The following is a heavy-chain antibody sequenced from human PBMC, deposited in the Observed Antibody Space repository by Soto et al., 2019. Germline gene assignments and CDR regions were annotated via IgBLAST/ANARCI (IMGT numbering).Heavy chain of an antibody. CDR1: GFSLSTSKMR. D-gene: IGHD1-26*01. CDR3: ARMGGSLKNYFDY. J-gene: IGHJ4*02. CDR2: IDWDDDK. Sequence: SGHELVNPGQTLTLTCTFSGFSLSTSKMRVSWIRQPPGRALEWLARIDWDDDKFYSTSLKTRLTISKDTFKNQVVLTMTNMDSVDTATYYCARMGGSLKNYFDYWGKGTLVTVSS. V-gene: IGHV2-70*04.